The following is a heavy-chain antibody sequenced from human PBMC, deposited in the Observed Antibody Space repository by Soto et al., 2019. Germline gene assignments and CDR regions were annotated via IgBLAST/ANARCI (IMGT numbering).Heavy chain of an antibody. Sequence: PGGSLRLSCAASGFTFSGSAMHWVRQASGKGLEWVGRIRSKANSYATAYAASVKGRFTISRDDSKNTAYLQMNGLKTEDTAVYYCTRPAPRYCSSTSCREPYYFDYWGQGTLVTVSS. CDR2: IRSKANSYAT. D-gene: IGHD2-2*01. J-gene: IGHJ4*02. CDR3: TRPAPRYCSSTSCREPYYFDY. V-gene: IGHV3-73*01. CDR1: GFTFSGSA.